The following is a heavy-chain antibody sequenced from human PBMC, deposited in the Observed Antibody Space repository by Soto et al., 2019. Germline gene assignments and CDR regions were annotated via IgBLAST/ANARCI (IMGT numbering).Heavy chain of an antibody. V-gene: IGHV1-18*01. CDR2: ISPHYGNT. CDR1: GYTFIDYG. CDR3: ARYLECYNWFDP. J-gene: IGHJ5*02. Sequence: QVQLVQSGAEVKKPGASVKVSCKTSGYTFIDYGISWVRQAPGQGLEWMGWISPHYGNTNHAQKLHRRATMTTDTATTTAYMELRSLTSDDTAVYCCARYLECYNWFDPWGQGTLVTVSS. D-gene: IGHD3-3*01.